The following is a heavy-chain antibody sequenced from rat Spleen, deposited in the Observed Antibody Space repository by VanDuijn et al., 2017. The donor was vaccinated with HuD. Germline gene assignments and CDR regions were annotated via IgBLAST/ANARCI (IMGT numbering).Heavy chain of an antibody. CDR2: IWGDGST. Sequence: QVQLKESGPGLVQPSQTLSLTCTVSGFSLTSYNVHWVRQPPGKGLEWMGGIWGDGSTDYNSAVKSRLSISRDTSKSQVFLKMNSLQTDDTGTYYCTIHPRYWGQGVMVTVSS. CDR1: GFSLTSYN. J-gene: IGHJ2*01. CDR3: TIHPRY. D-gene: IGHD3-1*01. V-gene: IGHV2-1*01.